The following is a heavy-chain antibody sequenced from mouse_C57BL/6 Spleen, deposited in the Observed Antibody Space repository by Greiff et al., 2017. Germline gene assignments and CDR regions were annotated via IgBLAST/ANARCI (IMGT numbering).Heavy chain of an antibody. J-gene: IGHJ1*03. CDR3: TGGYYGSSYWYFDV. CDR2: IRLKSDNYAT. V-gene: IGHV6-3*01. Sequence: EVQLVESGGGLVQPGGSMKLSCVASGFTFSNYWMNWVRQSPEKGLEWVAQIRLKSDNYATHYAESVKGRFTISRDDSKSSVYLQMNNLRAEDTGSYYCTGGYYGSSYWYFDVWGTGTTVTVSS. D-gene: IGHD1-1*01. CDR1: GFTFSNYW.